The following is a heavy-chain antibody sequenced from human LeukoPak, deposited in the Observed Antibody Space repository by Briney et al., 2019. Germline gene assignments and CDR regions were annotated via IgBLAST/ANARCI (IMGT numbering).Heavy chain of an antibody. J-gene: IGHJ5*02. CDR1: GGSISSGGYY. Sequence: SQTLSLTCTVSGGSISSGGYYWSWIRQHPGKGLEWIGYIYYSGSTCYNPSLKSRVTISVDTSKNQFSLKLSSVTAADTAVYYCARGYYDFWSGYYTDTWGQGTLVTVSS. V-gene: IGHV4-31*03. CDR2: IYYSGST. D-gene: IGHD3-3*01. CDR3: ARGYYDFWSGYYTDT.